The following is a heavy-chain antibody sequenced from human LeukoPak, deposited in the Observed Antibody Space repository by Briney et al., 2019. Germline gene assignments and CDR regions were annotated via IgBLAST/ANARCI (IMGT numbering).Heavy chain of an antibody. V-gene: IGHV3-74*01. CDR2: INSDGSST. CDR3: ARENWGSSFDY. J-gene: IGHJ4*02. CDR1: GFTFSSDW. Sequence: PGGSLRLSCAASGFTFSSDWMHWVRQAPGKGLVWVSRINSDGSSTRYADSVKGRFTISRDNAKNTLYLQMNSLRAEDTAVYYCARENWGSSFDYWGQGTLVTVSS. D-gene: IGHD7-27*01.